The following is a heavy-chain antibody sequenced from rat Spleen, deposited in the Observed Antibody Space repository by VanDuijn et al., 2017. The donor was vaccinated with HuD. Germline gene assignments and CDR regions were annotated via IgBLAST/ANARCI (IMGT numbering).Heavy chain of an antibody. CDR3: ARTLGGGFDY. CDR1: GFTFSDYN. CDR2: IDVEGSRT. V-gene: IGHV5-7*01. D-gene: IGHD5-1*01. J-gene: IGHJ2*01. Sequence: EVQLVESGGGLVQPGRSLKLSCAASGFTFSDYNMAWVRQAPKKGLEWVATIDVEGSRTFYRDSVKGRFTISRDNAKSTQYLQMDSLRSEDTATYYCARTLGGGFDYWGQGVMVTVSS.